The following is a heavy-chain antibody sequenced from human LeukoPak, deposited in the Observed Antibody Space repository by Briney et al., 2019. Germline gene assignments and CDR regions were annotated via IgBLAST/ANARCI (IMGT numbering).Heavy chain of an antibody. CDR3: ARDRIAAAGTPFDY. CDR2: IYHSGST. J-gene: IGHJ4*02. Sequence: ASETLSLTCTVSGYSISSGYYWGWIRQPPGKGLEWIGSIYHSGSTYYNPSLKSRVTISVDTSKNQFSLKLSSVTAADTAVYYCARDRIAAAGTPFDYWGQGTLVTVSS. V-gene: IGHV4-38-2*02. D-gene: IGHD6-13*01. CDR1: GYSISSGYY.